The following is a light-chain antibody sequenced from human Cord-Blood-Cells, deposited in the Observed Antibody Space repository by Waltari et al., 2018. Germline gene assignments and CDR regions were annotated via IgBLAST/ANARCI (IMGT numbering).Light chain of an antibody. J-gene: IGLJ1*01. CDR2: DDD. Sequence: QSVLTQPPSVSEAPRQRVTISCSGSSSNIGNNAVNWYQQPPGKAPKLLIYDDDLLPAGVSDRFSGSKSGTSASLAISGLQSEDEADYYCAAWDDSLNGYVFGTGTKVTVL. CDR1: SSNIGNNA. CDR3: AAWDDSLNGYV. V-gene: IGLV1-36*01.